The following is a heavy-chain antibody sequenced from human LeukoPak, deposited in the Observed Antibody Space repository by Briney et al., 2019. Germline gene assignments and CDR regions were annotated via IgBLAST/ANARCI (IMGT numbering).Heavy chain of an antibody. CDR2: IYYSGST. D-gene: IGHD6-19*01. V-gene: IGHV4-59*11. J-gene: IGHJ4*02. Sequence: SETLSLTCTVSGGSIGSHYWSWIRQPPGKGLEWIGYIYYSGSTNYNPSLKSRVTISEDTSKNQFSLKLSSVTAADTAVYYCARRYSSGWSPTFDYWGRGILVTVSS. CDR3: ARRYSSGWSPTFDY. CDR1: GGSIGSHY.